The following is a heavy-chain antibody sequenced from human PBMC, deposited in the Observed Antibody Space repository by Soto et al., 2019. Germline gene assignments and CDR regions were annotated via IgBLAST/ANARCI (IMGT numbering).Heavy chain of an antibody. V-gene: IGHV2-5*02. D-gene: IGHD1-20*01. CDR1: GFSLSTSGVG. Sequence: QITLKESGPTLVKPTQTLTMTCTFSGFSLSTSGVGVAWIRQPPGKALEWLALIYWDDDKRYSPSLKSRLTISKDTSKNQVAFTMTNMDPVDTATYYCAHQMYNWGSGYFDYWGQGTLVTVSS. CDR2: IYWDDDK. J-gene: IGHJ4*02. CDR3: AHQMYNWGSGYFDY.